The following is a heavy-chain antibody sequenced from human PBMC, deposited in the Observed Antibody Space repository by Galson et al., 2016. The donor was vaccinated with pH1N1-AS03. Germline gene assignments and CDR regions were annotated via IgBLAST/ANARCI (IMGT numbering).Heavy chain of an antibody. CDR1: GFPFEDYA. D-gene: IGHD2-15*01. CDR2: IGGNGLDP. J-gene: IGHJ6*02. CDR3: ARGYCGGGGCHNWGGMDV. Sequence: SLRLSCAASGFPFEDYAMHWVRQAPGKGLEWVALIGGNGLDPGYADSVKGRFTIFRDNFKNTVYLQMNSLRADDTAVYYCARGYCGGGGCHNWGGMDVWGQGTTVTVSS. V-gene: IGHV3-43*02.